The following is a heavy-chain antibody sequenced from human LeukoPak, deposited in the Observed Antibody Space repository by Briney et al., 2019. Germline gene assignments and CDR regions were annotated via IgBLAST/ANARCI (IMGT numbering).Heavy chain of an antibody. CDR2: ISSSSGYI. CDR3: AGDLSGIAVAGTFDY. D-gene: IGHD6-19*01. Sequence: GGSLRLSCAASGFTFSSYSMNWVRQAPGKGLEWVSSISSSSGYIYYADSVKGRFTISRDNAKNSLYLQMNSLRAEDTAVYYCAGDLSGIAVAGTFDYWGQGTLVTVSS. V-gene: IGHV3-21*01. J-gene: IGHJ4*02. CDR1: GFTFSSYS.